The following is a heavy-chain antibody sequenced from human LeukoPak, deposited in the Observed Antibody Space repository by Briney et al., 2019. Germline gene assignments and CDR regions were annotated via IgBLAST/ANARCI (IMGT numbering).Heavy chain of an antibody. V-gene: IGHV3-48*04. Sequence: GGSLRLSCGASGLTFSSYSMNWVRQAPGKGLELVSYISRSSSTIYYADSVKGRFTISRDNAKNSLYLQMNSLRAEDTAVYYCARLPTVVAPDFDCWGQGTLVTVSS. D-gene: IGHD4-23*01. J-gene: IGHJ4*02. CDR3: ARLPTVVAPDFDC. CDR1: GLTFSSYS. CDR2: ISRSSSTI.